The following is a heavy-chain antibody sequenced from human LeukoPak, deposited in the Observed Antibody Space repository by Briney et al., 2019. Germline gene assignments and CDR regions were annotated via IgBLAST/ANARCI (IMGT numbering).Heavy chain of an antibody. J-gene: IGHJ4*02. V-gene: IGHV1-2*02. Sequence: ASVKVSCKASGYTFTGYYMHWVRQAPGQGLEWMGWINSNSGGTNYAQKFQGRVTMTRDTSISTAYMELTRLRSDDTAVYYCAENYYDSSGYYFDYWGQGTLVTVSS. CDR3: AENYYDSSGYYFDY. D-gene: IGHD3-22*01. CDR2: INSNSGGT. CDR1: GYTFTGYY.